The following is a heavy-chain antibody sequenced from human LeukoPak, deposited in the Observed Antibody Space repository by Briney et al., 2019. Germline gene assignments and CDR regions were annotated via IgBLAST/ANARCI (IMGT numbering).Heavy chain of an antibody. CDR1: GGTFSNYA. J-gene: IGHJ4*02. CDR2: IIPIFGTA. CDR3: ARDLYSSGWYYEEKPFDY. V-gene: IGHV1-69*05. D-gene: IGHD6-19*01. Sequence: SVKVSCKASGGTFSNYAISWVRQAPGQGLEWMGRIIPIFGTANYAQKFQGRVTITTDESTSTAYMELSSLRSEDTAVYYCARDLYSSGWYYEEKPFDYWGQGTLVTVSS.